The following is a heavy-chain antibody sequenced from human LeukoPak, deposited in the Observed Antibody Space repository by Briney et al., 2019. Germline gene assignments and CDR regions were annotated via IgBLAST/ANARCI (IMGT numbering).Heavy chain of an antibody. J-gene: IGHJ6*02. D-gene: IGHD6-6*01. Sequence: PSETLSLTCAVYGGSFSGYYWSWIRQPPGKGLEWIGEIKHSGSTNYNPSRKSRVTISVDTSKNQFSLKLSSVTAADTAVYYCARGHDGLIAARQRDYYYYGMDVWGQGTTVTVSS. CDR1: GGSFSGYY. CDR3: ARGHDGLIAARQRDYYYYGMDV. CDR2: IKHSGST. V-gene: IGHV4-34*01.